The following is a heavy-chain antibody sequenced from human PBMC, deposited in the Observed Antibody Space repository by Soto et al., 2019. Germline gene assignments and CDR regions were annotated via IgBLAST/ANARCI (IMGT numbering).Heavy chain of an antibody. D-gene: IGHD2-15*01. J-gene: IGHJ5*02. Sequence: QITLRESGPTLVKPTQTLTLTCTFSGFSLTTTEVGVGWIRQPPGKALEWLGFIYWDDDLRYSPSLKSRLTITKDTSNTQVVLTMTNVDPADTATYYCARRRADCVGSRCYHWLDPWGQGTLVTVSS. CDR3: ARRRADCVGSRCYHWLDP. CDR1: GFSLTTTEVG. V-gene: IGHV2-5*02. CDR2: IYWDDDL.